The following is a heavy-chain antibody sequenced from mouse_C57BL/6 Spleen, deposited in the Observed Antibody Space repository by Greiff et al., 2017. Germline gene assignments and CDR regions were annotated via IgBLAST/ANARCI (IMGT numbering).Heavy chain of an antibody. CDR2: ISSGSSTI. J-gene: IGHJ3*01. CDR3: ARERSYYYTWFAY. CDR1: GFTFSDYG. Sequence: EVKLVESGGGLVKPGGSLKLSCAASGFTFSDYGMHWVRQAPEKGLEWVAYISSGSSTIYYADTVKGRFTISRDNAKSTLFLQMTSLRSEDTSIYYCARERSYYYTWFAYWGQGTLVTVSA. D-gene: IGHD1-1*01. V-gene: IGHV5-17*01.